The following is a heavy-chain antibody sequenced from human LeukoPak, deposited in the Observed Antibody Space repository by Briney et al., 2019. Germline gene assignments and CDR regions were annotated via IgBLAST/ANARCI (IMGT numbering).Heavy chain of an antibody. CDR2: INQDGREK. Sequence: PGGSLRLSCAASGFTFSSNWMTWVRQAPGKGLEWVANINQDGREKYYVDSVKGRFTISRDNAKNSLYLQMYSLRAEDTAVYYCAKNGEEFDYWGQGTLVTVSS. D-gene: IGHD4-17*01. J-gene: IGHJ4*02. CDR1: GFTFSSNW. V-gene: IGHV3-7*01. CDR3: AKNGEEFDY.